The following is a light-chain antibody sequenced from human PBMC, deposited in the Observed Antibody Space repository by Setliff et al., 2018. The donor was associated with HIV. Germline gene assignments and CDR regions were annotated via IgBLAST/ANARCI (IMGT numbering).Light chain of an antibody. V-gene: IGLV2-11*01. CDR2: DVT. CDR1: SSDVGLYSF. Sequence: ALTQPRSVSGSPGQSVTNSCTGTSSDVGLYSFVSWYQQHPGKAPKLVIYDVTKRPSGVPDRFSGSKSGNTASLTISGLQAEDEADYYCSSYAISNTLPFGTGTKVTVL. J-gene: IGLJ1*01. CDR3: SSYAISNTLP.